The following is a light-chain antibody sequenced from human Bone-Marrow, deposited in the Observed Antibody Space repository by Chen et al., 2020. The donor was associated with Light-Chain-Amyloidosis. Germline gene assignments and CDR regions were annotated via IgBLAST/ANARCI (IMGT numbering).Light chain of an antibody. CDR3: SSYTSTNTLV. CDR1: SSDVGGDNH. V-gene: IGLV2-14*01. Sequence: QSDLTQPASVSGSPGQSITISCTGTSSDVGGDNHVSWYQQHPDKAPKLMIYEVTNRPSWVPVRFSGSKSDTTASLTVSGLQTEDEADYFCSSYTSTNTLVFGSGTRVTVL. CDR2: EVT. J-gene: IGLJ1*01.